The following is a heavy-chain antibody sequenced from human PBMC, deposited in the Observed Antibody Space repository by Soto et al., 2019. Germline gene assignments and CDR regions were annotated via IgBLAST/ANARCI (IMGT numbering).Heavy chain of an antibody. CDR1: GFTFSSYG. CDR2: MSYGGGSK. J-gene: IGHJ6*03. V-gene: IGHV3-23*01. Sequence: GGSLRLSCAASGFTFSSYGMHWVRQAPGKGLEWVAVMSYGGGSKYYADSVKGRFTISRDNSKNTLYLQMNSLRAEDTAVYYCAKVGSDNYDILTGSHYYDYMDVWGKGSTVTVSS. CDR3: AKVGSDNYDILTGSHYYDYMDV. D-gene: IGHD3-9*01.